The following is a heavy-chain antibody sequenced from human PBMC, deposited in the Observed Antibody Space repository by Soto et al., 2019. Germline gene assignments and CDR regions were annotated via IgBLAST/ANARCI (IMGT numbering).Heavy chain of an antibody. V-gene: IGHV4-59*01. Sequence: PSETLSLTCTVSGGSISSYYLSWIRQPPGKGLEWIGYIYYSGSTNYNPSLKSRVTISVDTSKNQFSLKLSSVTAADTAVYYCVRDKSRYSSDSGWGYYFDYWGQGTLVTVS. CDR1: GGSISSYY. CDR2: IYYSGST. CDR3: VRDKSRYSSDSGWGYYFDY. D-gene: IGHD6-19*01. J-gene: IGHJ4*02.